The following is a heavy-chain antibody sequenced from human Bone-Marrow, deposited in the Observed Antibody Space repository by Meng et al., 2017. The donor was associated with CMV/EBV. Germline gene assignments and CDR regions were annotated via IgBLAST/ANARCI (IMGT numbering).Heavy chain of an antibody. D-gene: IGHD2-15*01. V-gene: IGHV1-69*08. CDR1: GGSFSTYS. CDR3: ARVAGGHDAFDI. CDR2: ITPILGTA. Sequence: SVKVSCKASGGSFSTYSISWVRQAPGQGLEWMGRITPILGTANYAQKFQGRVTITADKSTSTAYMELSSLRSEDTAVYYCARVAGGHDAFDIWGQGTMVTVSS. J-gene: IGHJ3*02.